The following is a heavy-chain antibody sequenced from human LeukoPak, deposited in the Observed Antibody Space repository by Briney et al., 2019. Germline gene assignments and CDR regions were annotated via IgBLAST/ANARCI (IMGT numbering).Heavy chain of an antibody. CDR2: ITCDGSGT. Sequence: PGGSLRLSCVASGFTFGNYWMLWVRQVPGKGLEVLSRITCDGSGTAYADSVKGRFTMSRDNAKNTLLLQMDSLRVDDTATYYCVRDSTFGVDYWGQGTLVTVSS. CDR3: VRDSTFGVDY. V-gene: IGHV3-74*01. D-gene: IGHD3-10*01. J-gene: IGHJ4*02. CDR1: GFTFGNYW.